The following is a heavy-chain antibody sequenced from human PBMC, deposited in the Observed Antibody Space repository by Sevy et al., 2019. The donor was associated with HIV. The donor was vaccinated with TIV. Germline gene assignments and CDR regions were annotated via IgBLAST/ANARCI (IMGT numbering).Heavy chain of an antibody. CDR1: GFTFSHAW. Sequence: GGSLRLSCAASGFTFSHAWMSWVRQAPGKGLEWVGRIKSKPEGGTTDYAAPVKGRFTISRDDSKNTLFLQMNSLKTEDTAVYYCSTDPIIVLLVTDGMDVWGQGTTVTVSS. V-gene: IGHV3-15*01. D-gene: IGHD2-8*02. CDR2: IKSKPEGGTT. J-gene: IGHJ6*02. CDR3: STDPIIVLLVTDGMDV.